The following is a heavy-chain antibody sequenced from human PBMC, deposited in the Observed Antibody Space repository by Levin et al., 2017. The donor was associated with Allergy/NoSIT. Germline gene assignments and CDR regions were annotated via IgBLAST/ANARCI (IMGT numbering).Heavy chain of an antibody. Sequence: SETLSLTCTVSGGSISSSDYYWGWIRLPPGKGLEWIGSIYYSGSTYYNPSLKSRVTVSVDTSKNQFSLKLRSVTAADTAVYYCARRYRSSWLPWYFDLWGRGTLVTVSS. D-gene: IGHD6-13*01. J-gene: IGHJ2*01. CDR3: ARRYRSSWLPWYFDL. CDR1: GGSISSSDYY. CDR2: IYYSGST. V-gene: IGHV4-39*01.